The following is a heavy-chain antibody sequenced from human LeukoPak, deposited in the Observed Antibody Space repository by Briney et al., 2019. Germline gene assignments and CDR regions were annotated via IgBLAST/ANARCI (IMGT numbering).Heavy chain of an antibody. CDR1: GYTFTSYG. J-gene: IGHJ6*02. CDR2: ISAYNGNT. CDR3: ARDLSDIVVVPAAPPELSYYYYGMDV. Sequence: ASVKVSCKASGYTFTSYGISWVRQAPGQGLEWMGWISAYNGNTNYAQKLQGRVTMTTDTSTSTAYMELRSLRSDDTAVYYCARDLSDIVVVPAAPPELSYYYYGMDVWGQGTTVTVSS. D-gene: IGHD2-2*01. V-gene: IGHV1-18*01.